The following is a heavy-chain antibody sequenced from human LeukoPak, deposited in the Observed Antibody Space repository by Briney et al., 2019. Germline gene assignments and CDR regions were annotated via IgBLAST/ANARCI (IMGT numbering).Heavy chain of an antibody. CDR3: ASSGSQSYYYYYGMDV. CDR2: IYSGGST. V-gene: IGHV3-53*01. CDR1: GFTVSSNY. D-gene: IGHD6-19*01. Sequence: GGSLRLSCAASGFTVSSNYMSWVRQAPGKGLEWVSVIYSGGSTYYADSVKGRFTISRDNSKNTLYLQMNSLRAEDTAVYYCASSGSQSYYYYYGMDVWGQGTTVTVSS. J-gene: IGHJ6*02.